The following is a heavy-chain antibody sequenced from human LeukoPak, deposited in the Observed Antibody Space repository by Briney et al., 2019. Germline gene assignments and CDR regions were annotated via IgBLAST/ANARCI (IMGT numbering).Heavy chain of an antibody. Sequence: PGGSPRLSCAASGFTFSNYWMHWVRRAPGKGLVWVSRINSDGSSTNYADSVKGRFTISRDNAKNTLYLQMNSLRAEDTAMFYCSRGGNHDYWGQGTLVSVSS. CDR3: SRGGNHDY. CDR1: GFTFSNYW. J-gene: IGHJ4*02. V-gene: IGHV3-74*01. CDR2: INSDGSST.